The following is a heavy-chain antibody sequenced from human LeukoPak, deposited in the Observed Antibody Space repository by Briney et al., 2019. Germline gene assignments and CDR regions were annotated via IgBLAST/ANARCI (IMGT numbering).Heavy chain of an antibody. CDR3: ARAPLSGNLYSGSYYPDY. V-gene: IGHV3-21*01. J-gene: IGHJ4*02. CDR2: ISSSTTYM. Sequence: GGSLRLSCAASGFTFSIYAMTWVRQAPGRGLEWVSSISSSTTYMYYADSVKGRFTISRDDAKNSLYLQMHSLRAEDTAVYYCARAPLSGNLYSGSYYPDYWGQGTLVTVSS. CDR1: GFTFSIYA. D-gene: IGHD1-26*01.